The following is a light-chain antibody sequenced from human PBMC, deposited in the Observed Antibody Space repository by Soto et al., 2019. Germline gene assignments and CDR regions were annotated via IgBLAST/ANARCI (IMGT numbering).Light chain of an antibody. V-gene: IGKV3-20*01. CDR1: QSVTSNY. J-gene: IGKJ4*01. CDR3: QQYDTSPPLT. Sequence: EIVLTQSPGTLSLSPGDRATLSCRASQSVTSNYLAWYQQKPGQAPRLLLYGESRRAIGIPDRFSGSGSGTDFTLTCSRLEPEDFAVYYCQQYDTSPPLTFGGGTKVEIK. CDR2: GES.